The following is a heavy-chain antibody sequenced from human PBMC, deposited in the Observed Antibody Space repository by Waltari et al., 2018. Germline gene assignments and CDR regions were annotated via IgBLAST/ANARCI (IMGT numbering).Heavy chain of an antibody. CDR2: FDPEDGET. Sequence: QVQLVQSGAEVQKPGASVKVSCKVSGYPLTELSLHWVRQAAGKGLEWMGGFDPEDGETIYAQKFQGRVTMTEDTSTDTAYMELSSLRSEDTAVYYCATARTIFGVVITCFDPWGQGTLVTVSS. V-gene: IGHV1-24*01. CDR3: ATARTIFGVVITCFDP. CDR1: GYPLTELS. D-gene: IGHD3-3*01. J-gene: IGHJ5*02.